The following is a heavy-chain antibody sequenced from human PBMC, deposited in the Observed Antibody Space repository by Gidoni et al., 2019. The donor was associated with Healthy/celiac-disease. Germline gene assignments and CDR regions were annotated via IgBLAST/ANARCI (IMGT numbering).Heavy chain of an antibody. CDR2: ISGSGGST. D-gene: IGHD6-19*01. CDR3: AKEVAVAGYFDY. V-gene: IGHV3-23*01. Sequence: EVQLLESGRGLVQPGGSLSLSCAASGFTFSSYAMSLVRQAPEKGLEWVSAISGSGGSTYYADSVKGRFTISRDNSKNTLYLQMNSLRAEDTAVYYCAKEVAVAGYFDYWGQGTLVTVSS. J-gene: IGHJ4*02. CDR1: GFTFSSYA.